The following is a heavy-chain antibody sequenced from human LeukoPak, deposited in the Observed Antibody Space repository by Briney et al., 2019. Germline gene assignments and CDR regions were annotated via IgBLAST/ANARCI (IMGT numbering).Heavy chain of an antibody. CDR1: GFTFSSYW. CDR2: INSDGRST. Sequence: PGGSLRLSCAASGFTFSSYWMHWVRQAPGKGLVWASRINSDGRSTSYADSVKGRFTISRDNSKNTLYLQMNSLRAEDTAVYSCARDKLRGSAGNYYYMDVWGKGTTVIVSS. V-gene: IGHV3-74*01. D-gene: IGHD1-26*01. CDR3: ARDKLRGSAGNYYYMDV. J-gene: IGHJ6*03.